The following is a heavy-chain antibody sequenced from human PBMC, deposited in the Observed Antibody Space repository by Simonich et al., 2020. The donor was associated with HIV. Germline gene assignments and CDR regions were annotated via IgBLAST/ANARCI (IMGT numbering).Heavy chain of an antibody. D-gene: IGHD3-10*01. CDR2: ISHSGST. CDR1: GGSFSGYF. V-gene: IGHV4-34*01. Sequence: QVQLQQWGAGLLKSSETLSLTCAVYGGSFSGYFWSWIRQPPGKGLEWIGEISHSGSTDYNPSLKSRVTISVDTSKNQFSLKLSSVTAADTAMYYCARRPPITGRGFDIWGQGTMVTVSS. CDR3: ARRPPITGRGFDI. J-gene: IGHJ3*02.